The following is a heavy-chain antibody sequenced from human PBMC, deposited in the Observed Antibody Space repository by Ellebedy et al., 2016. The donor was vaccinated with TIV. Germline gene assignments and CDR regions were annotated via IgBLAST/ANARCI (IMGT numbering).Heavy chain of an antibody. CDR1: GYTFTSYD. CDR2: INPSGGST. CDR3: ARARSSGWLHTPDY. J-gene: IGHJ4*02. D-gene: IGHD6-19*01. V-gene: IGHV1-46*04. Sequence: AASVKVSCKASGYTFTSYDIHWVRQAPGQGLEWMGIINPSGGSTTYAQNLQGRVTMTRDTSTSTVYMELSSLRSEDTAVYYCARARSSGWLHTPDYWGQGTLVTVSS.